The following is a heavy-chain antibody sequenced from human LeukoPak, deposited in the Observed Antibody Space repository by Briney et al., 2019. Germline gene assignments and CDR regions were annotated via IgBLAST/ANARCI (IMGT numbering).Heavy chain of an antibody. D-gene: IGHD3-3*01. Sequence: GGSLRLSCAASGFTFSSYAMHWVRQAPGKGLEWVAVISYDGSNKYYADSVKGRFTISRDNSKNTLYLQMNSLRAEDTAVYYCARDPTLRFLEWLFDYWGQGTLVTVSS. V-gene: IGHV3-30-3*01. CDR3: ARDPTLRFLEWLFDY. J-gene: IGHJ4*02. CDR1: GFTFSSYA. CDR2: ISYDGSNK.